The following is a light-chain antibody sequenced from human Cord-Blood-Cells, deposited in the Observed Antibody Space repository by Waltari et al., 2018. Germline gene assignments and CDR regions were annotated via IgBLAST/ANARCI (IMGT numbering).Light chain of an antibody. J-gene: IGLJ1*01. V-gene: IGLV2-14*01. CDR3: SSYTSSSNYV. CDR2: DVS. CDR1: SSAVGGYNS. Sequence: QSALTQPASVSGSPGQSITISCTGTSSAVGGYNSVSWYQQPPGKAPNLMIYDVSNRPSGVSNRFSGSKSGNTASPTISGLQAEDEADYYCSSYTSSSNYVFGTGTKVTVL.